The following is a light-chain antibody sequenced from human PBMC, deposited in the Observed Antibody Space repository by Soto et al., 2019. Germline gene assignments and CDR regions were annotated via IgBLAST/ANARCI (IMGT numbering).Light chain of an antibody. Sequence: EIVLTQSPGTLSLSPGERATLSCRASQSVSSSYLAWYQQKPGQAPRLLTYGASSRATGIPDRFSGSGSGTDFTLNISRLEPEDFAVYYCKQYGSSPYTFGQGTKLEIK. CDR2: GAS. J-gene: IGKJ2*01. V-gene: IGKV3-20*01. CDR3: KQYGSSPYT. CDR1: QSVSSSY.